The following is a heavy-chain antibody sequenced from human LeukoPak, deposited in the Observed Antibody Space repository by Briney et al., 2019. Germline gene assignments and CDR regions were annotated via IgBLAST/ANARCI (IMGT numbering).Heavy chain of an antibody. V-gene: IGHV3-11*06. Sequence: GGSLRLSCAASGFTFSSYEMSWIRQAPGKGLEWVSYISSSSSYTNYADSVKGRFTISRDNAKNSLYLQMNSLRAEDTAVYYCARESMYYYDSSGIFDYWGQGTLVTVSS. D-gene: IGHD3-22*01. CDR2: ISSSSSYT. CDR1: GFTFSSYE. J-gene: IGHJ4*02. CDR3: ARESMYYYDSSGIFDY.